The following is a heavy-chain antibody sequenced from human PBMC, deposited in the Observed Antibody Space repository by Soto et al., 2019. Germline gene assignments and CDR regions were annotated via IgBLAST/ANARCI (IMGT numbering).Heavy chain of an antibody. CDR3: ARDYDSSGYPRYDFDY. J-gene: IGHJ4*02. D-gene: IGHD3-22*01. CDR2: IWYDGSNK. V-gene: IGHV3-33*01. Sequence: GSLRLSCAASGFTFSSYGMHWVRQAPGKGLEWVAVIWYDGSNKYYADSVKGRFTISRDNSKNTLYLQMNSLRAEDTAVYYCARDYDSSGYPRYDFDYWGQGTLVTVSS. CDR1: GFTFSSYG.